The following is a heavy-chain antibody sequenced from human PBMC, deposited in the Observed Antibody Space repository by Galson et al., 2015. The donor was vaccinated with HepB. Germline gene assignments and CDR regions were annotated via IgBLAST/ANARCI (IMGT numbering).Heavy chain of an antibody. Sequence: SLRLSCAASGFTVSSNYMSWVRQAPGKGLEWVSVIYSGGSTYYADSVEGRFTISRDNSKNTLYLQMNSLRAEDTAVYYCAREGWQVNDYSNYFGYYYYYMDVWGKGTTVTVSS. V-gene: IGHV3-53*01. J-gene: IGHJ6*03. CDR2: IYSGGST. CDR1: GFTVSSNY. D-gene: IGHD4-11*01. CDR3: AREGWQVNDYSNYFGYYYYYMDV.